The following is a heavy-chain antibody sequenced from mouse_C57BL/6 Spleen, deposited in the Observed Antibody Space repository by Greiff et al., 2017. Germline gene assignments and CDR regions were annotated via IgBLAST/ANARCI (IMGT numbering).Heavy chain of an antibody. CDR2: IYPRAGST. V-gene: IGHV1-85*01. J-gene: IGHJ4*01. D-gene: IGHD2-3*01. CDR1: GYTFTSYD. CDR3: ARNDGYYEYYAMDY. Sequence: QVQLQQSGPELVKPGASVKLSCKASGYTFTSYDINWVKQRPGQGLEWIGWIYPRAGSTKYNEKFKGKATLTVDTSSSTAYMELHSLTSEDSAVYFCARNDGYYEYYAMDYWGQGTSVTVSS.